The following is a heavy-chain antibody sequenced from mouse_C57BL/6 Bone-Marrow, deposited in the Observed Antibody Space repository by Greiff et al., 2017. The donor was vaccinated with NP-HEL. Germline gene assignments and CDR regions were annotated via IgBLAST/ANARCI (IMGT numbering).Heavy chain of an antibody. CDR2: IDPSDSYT. V-gene: IGHV1-50*01. D-gene: IGHD3-2*02. CDR3: ARHGTLDSSGPWFAY. Sequence: QVQLQQPGAELVKPGASVKLSCKASGYTFTSYWMQWVKQRPGQGLEWIGEIDPSDSYTNYNQKFKGKATLTVDTSSSTAYMQLSSLTSEDSAVYYCARHGTLDSSGPWFAYWGQGTLVTVSA. J-gene: IGHJ3*01. CDR1: GYTFTSYW.